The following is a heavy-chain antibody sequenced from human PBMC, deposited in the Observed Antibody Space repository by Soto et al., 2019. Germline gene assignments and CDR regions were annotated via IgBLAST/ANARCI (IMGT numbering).Heavy chain of an antibody. Sequence: QVQLQESGPGLVKPSQTLSLTCTVSGGSISSGGYYWSWIRQHPGKGLAWIGYIYYSGSTYYNPSLKSRVTISVDTAKNQFSLKLSSVTAADTAVYYCARDRHLVTAVNNYYGMDVWGQGTTVTVSS. CDR1: GGSISSGGYY. CDR3: ARDRHLVTAVNNYYGMDV. D-gene: IGHD2-21*02. V-gene: IGHV4-31*03. J-gene: IGHJ6*02. CDR2: IYYSGST.